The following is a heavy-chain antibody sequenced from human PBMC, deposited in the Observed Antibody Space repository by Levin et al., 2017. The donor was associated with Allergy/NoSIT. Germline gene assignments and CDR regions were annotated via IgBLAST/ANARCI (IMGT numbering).Heavy chain of an antibody. J-gene: IGHJ4*02. CDR3: AKDSERVIVAAAFFDY. CDR1: GFTFDNYA. Sequence: GESLKISCAASGFTFDNYAMSWVRQAPGKGLECVASISGSGGVTYYADSVKGRFTISRDKSDNTLYLHMNNLRADDTATYYCAKDSERVIVAAAFFDYWGPGTLVTVSS. CDR2: ISGSGGVT. V-gene: IGHV3-23*01. D-gene: IGHD2-2*01.